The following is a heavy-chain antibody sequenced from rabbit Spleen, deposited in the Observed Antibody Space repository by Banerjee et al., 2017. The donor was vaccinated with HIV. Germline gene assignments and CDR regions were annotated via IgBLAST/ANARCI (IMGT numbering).Heavy chain of an antibody. CDR3: ARDTGTSFSTYGMDL. D-gene: IGHD8-1*01. CDR2: AVAGSSDNT. V-gene: IGHV1S45*01. J-gene: IGHJ6*01. Sequence: QEQLEESRGGLVQPGGSLTLPCTASGFSFNDDYVMCWVRQAPGKGLEWVACAVAGSSDNTYSATWAKGRFTISKTSSTTVTLQMTSLTAADTATYFCARDTGTSFSTYGMDLWGQGTLVT. CDR1: GFSFNDDYV.